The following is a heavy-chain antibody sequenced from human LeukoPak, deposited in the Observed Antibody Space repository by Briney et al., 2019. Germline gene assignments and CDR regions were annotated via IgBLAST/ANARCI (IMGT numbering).Heavy chain of an antibody. CDR2: VYSNGAT. Sequence: PSETLSLTCAVSGSSISYFYCSWIRQSPGKELEWIGYVYSNGATNYNPSLRSRLTMSVDTSKKQFSLKLNSVTAADTAVYYCARRRSLFGEGAFDIWGQGTMVTVSS. J-gene: IGHJ3*02. D-gene: IGHD3-10*02. V-gene: IGHV4-59*01. CDR1: GSSISYFY. CDR3: ARRRSLFGEGAFDI.